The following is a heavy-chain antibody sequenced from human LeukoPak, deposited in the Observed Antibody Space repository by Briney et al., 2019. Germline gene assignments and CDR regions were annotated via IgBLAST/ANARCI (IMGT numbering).Heavy chain of an antibody. Sequence: SETLSLTCAVSGGSISSGGYSWSWIRQPPGKGLEWIGYIYHSGSTYYNPSLKSRVTISVDRSKNQFSLKLSSVTAADTAVYYCARKGIAAAGTRTAFDPWGQGTLVTVSS. D-gene: IGHD6-13*01. J-gene: IGHJ5*02. CDR3: ARKGIAAAGTRTAFDP. CDR1: GGSISSGGYS. V-gene: IGHV4-30-2*01. CDR2: IYHSGST.